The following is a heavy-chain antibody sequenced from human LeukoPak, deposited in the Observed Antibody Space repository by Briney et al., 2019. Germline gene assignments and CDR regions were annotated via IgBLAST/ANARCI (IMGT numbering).Heavy chain of an antibody. CDR2: IIPIFGTA. V-gene: IGHV1-69*13. D-gene: IGHD2-2*01. J-gene: IGHJ4*02. Sequence: SVKVSCEASGGTFSSYAISWVRQAPGQGLEWMGGIIPIFGTANYAQKFQGRVTITADESTSTVYMELSSLRSEDTAVYYCARVAYCSSTTPTSCFLDYWGQGTLVTVSS. CDR1: GGTFSSYA. CDR3: ARVAYCSSTTPTSCFLDY.